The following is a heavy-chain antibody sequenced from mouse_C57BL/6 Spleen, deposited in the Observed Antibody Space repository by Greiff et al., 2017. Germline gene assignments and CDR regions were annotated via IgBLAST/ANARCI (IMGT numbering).Heavy chain of an antibody. V-gene: IGHV1-54*01. J-gene: IGHJ4*01. D-gene: IGHD2-3*01. CDR1: GYAFTNYL. CDR3: ARSAGYDGFPYAMDY. Sequence: QVQLQQSGAELVRPGTSVKVSCKASGYAFTNYLIEWVKQRPGQGLEWIGVINPGSGGTNYNEKFKGKATLTADKSSSTAYMQLSSLTSEDSAVYFCARSAGYDGFPYAMDYWGQGTSVTVSS. CDR2: INPGSGGT.